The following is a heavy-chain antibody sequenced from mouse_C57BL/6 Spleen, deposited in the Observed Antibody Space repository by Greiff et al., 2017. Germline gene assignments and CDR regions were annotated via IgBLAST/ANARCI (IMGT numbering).Heavy chain of an antibody. CDR1: GYTFTSYW. CDR3: AIGGTLRGDYYAMDY. Sequence: VQLQQPGAELVKPGASVKVSCKASGYTFTSYWMHWVKQRPGQGLEWIGRIHPSDSDTIYNQKFKGKATLTVDKSSSTAYMQLSSLTSEDSAVYYCAIGGTLRGDYYAMDYWGQGTSVTVSS. D-gene: IGHD1-1*01. V-gene: IGHV1-74*01. J-gene: IGHJ4*01. CDR2: IHPSDSDT.